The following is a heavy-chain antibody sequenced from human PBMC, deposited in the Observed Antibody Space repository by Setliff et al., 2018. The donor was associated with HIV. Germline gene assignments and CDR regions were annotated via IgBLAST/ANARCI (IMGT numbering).Heavy chain of an antibody. V-gene: IGHV1-2*02. J-gene: IGHJ4*02. D-gene: IGHD2-2*01. Sequence: ASVKVSCKASGFAFSDYYMHWVRQAPGQGLEWMGWINPNSGGTNYAQKFQGRVTMTRDTSISTAYMELSRLGSDDTAVYFCARDTSSSYWGQGTPVTVSS. CDR1: GFAFSDYY. CDR3: ARDTSSSY. CDR2: INPNSGGT.